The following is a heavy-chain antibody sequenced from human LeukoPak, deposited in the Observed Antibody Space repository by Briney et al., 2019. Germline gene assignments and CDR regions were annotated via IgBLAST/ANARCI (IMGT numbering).Heavy chain of an antibody. CDR3: ARYIFVGYYDSKGAFDI. J-gene: IGHJ3*02. Sequence: SVKVSCKASGGIFSSYAISWVRQAPGQGLEWMGRIIPIFGIANYAQKFQGRVTITADKSTSTAYMELSSLRSEDTAVYYCARYIFVGYYDSKGAFDIWGQGTMVTVSS. D-gene: IGHD3-22*01. CDR1: GGIFSSYA. V-gene: IGHV1-69*04. CDR2: IIPIFGIA.